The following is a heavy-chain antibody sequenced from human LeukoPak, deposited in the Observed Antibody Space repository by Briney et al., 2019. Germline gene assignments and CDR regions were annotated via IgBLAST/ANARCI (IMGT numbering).Heavy chain of an antibody. V-gene: IGHV3-23*01. CDR3: AAQQLVLYYGMDV. CDR1: GFTFSSYA. Sequence: GGSLRLSCAASGFTFSSYAMSWVRQAPGKGLEWVSAISGSGGSTYYANSAKGRFTISRDNSKNTLYLQMNSLRAEDTAVYYCAAQQLVLYYGMDVWGQGTTVTVSS. D-gene: IGHD6-13*01. CDR2: ISGSGGST. J-gene: IGHJ6*02.